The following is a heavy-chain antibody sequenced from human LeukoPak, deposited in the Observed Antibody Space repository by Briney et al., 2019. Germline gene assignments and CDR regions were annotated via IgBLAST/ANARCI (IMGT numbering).Heavy chain of an antibody. CDR1: GGSFSGYY. CDR2: INHSGST. V-gene: IGHV4-34*01. D-gene: IGHD2-15*01. Sequence: SETLSLTCAVYGGSFSGYYWSWNRQPPGKGLEWIGEINHSGSTNYNPSLKSRVTISVDTSKNQFSLKLSSVTAADTAVYYCVRGSRHIVVVVAATFTGFDYWGQGTLVTVSS. CDR3: VRGSRHIVVVVAATFTGFDY. J-gene: IGHJ4*02.